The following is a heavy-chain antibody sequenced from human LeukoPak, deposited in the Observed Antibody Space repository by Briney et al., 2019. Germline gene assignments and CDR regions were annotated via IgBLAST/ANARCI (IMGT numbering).Heavy chain of an antibody. J-gene: IGHJ4*02. Sequence: GGSLRLSCAASGFTFSSYVMRSVRQAPGKGLECISGFSGSGGSTYYTDSVKGRFTISRDNSKNTLYLQMNSLRAEDTAVYYCARDAIPGYSSGWRHGPFDYWGQGTLVTVSS. D-gene: IGHD6-19*01. V-gene: IGHV3-23*01. CDR2: FSGSGGST. CDR1: GFTFSSYV. CDR3: ARDAIPGYSSGWRHGPFDY.